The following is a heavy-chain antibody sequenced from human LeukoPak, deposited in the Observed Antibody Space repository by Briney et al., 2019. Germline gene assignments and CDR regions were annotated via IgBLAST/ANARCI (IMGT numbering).Heavy chain of an antibody. J-gene: IGHJ5*02. CDR3: ARGDCSVNGCHGGNWFDP. CDR2: ISPNSGGT. D-gene: IGHD2-15*01. CDR1: GYTFTGYY. V-gene: IGHV1-2*02. Sequence: ASVKVSCKASGYTFTGYYMHWVRQAPGQGLEWMGWISPNSGGTKYAQSFQGRVTMTRDTSSNTAHMELSRLRSDDTAVYYCARGDCSVNGCHGGNWFDPWGQGTLVTVSS.